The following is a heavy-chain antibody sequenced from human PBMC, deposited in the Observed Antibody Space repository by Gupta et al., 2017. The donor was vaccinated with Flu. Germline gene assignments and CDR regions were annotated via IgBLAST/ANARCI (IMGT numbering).Heavy chain of an antibody. Sequence: QLQLPESDPGLVKPSETLSLTCTVSGASISNSNFYWGWIRQPPGKGLEWSGNAYYSGSTYYNPSLKGLVAMSVDTSKNQFSLKLTSVTATDTAVYYCAGSPVEFRRYWYFDLWGRGTLVTVSS. CDR2: AYYSGST. J-gene: IGHJ2*01. CDR1: GASISNSNFY. V-gene: IGHV4-39*01. D-gene: IGHD3-10*01. CDR3: AGSPVEFRRYWYFDL.